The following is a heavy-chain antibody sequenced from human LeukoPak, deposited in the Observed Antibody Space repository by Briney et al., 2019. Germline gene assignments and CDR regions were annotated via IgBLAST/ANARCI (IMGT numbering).Heavy chain of an antibody. CDR3: AREEFYGASGLDY. Sequence: SGGSLRLSCAASGFTFSSSWIHWVRQAPGKGLVWVSRLNSDVNGTNYGDSVKGRFTVSRDNAKNTFYLQMNSLRVEDSAVYYCAREEFYGASGLDYWGQGTLVTVSS. CDR2: LNSDVNGT. CDR1: GFTFSSSW. J-gene: IGHJ4*02. D-gene: IGHD4-17*01. V-gene: IGHV3-74*01.